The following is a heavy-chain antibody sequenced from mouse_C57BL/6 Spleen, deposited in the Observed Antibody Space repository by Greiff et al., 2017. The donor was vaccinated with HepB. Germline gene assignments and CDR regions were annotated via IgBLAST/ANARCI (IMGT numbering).Heavy chain of an antibody. CDR3: VRPGEGYVEFAY. CDR1: GFSFNTYA. D-gene: IGHD3-2*02. CDR2: IRSKSNNYAT. V-gene: IGHV10-1*01. Sequence: EVNLVESGGGLVQPKGSLKLSCAASGFSFNTYAMNWVRQAPGKGLEWVARIRSKSNNYATYYADSVKDRFTISRDDSESMLYLQMNNLKTEDTAMYYCVRPGEGYVEFAYWGQGTLVTVSA. J-gene: IGHJ3*01.